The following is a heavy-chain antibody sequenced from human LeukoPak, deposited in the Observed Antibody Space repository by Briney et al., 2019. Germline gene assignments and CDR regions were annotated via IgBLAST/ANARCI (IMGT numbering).Heavy chain of an antibody. CDR2: IYHSGST. Sequence: PSGTLSLTCAVSGGSISSSNWWSWVRQPPGKGLEWIGEIYHSGSTNYNPSLKSRVTISVDKSKNQFSLKLSSVPAADTAVYYCASQRLLWFGELLSHNREYYFDYWGQGTLVTVSS. J-gene: IGHJ4*02. V-gene: IGHV4-4*02. D-gene: IGHD3-10*01. CDR1: GGSISSSNW. CDR3: ASQRLLWFGELLSHNREYYFDY.